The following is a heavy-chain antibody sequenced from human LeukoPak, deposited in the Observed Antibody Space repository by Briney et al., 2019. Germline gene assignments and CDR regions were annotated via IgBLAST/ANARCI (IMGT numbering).Heavy chain of an antibody. CDR3: TRADSQLWCDY. CDR2: IRNKANSYTT. Sequence: PGGSLRLSCAASGFTFSDHYMDWVRQAPGKGLEWVGRIRNKANSYTTEYAASVKGRFTISRDDSKSIAYLQMNSLKTEDTAVYYCTRADSQLWCDYWGQGTLVTVSS. J-gene: IGHJ4*02. D-gene: IGHD5-18*01. CDR1: GFTFSDHY. V-gene: IGHV3-72*01.